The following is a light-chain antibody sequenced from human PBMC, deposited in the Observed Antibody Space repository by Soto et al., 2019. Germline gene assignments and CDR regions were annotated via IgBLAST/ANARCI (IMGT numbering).Light chain of an antibody. CDR3: QQYDSYSWT. J-gene: IGKJ1*01. CDR2: DVS. CDR1: QSVSNW. V-gene: IGKV1-5*01. Sequence: DIQMTQSPSTLSASVGERVTITCRASQSVSNWLAWYQQKPGNAPKLLIYDVSSLESRVPSRFSGSGSGTEFILNISSLQPDDFATYYCQQYDSYSWTFDQGTKVEMK.